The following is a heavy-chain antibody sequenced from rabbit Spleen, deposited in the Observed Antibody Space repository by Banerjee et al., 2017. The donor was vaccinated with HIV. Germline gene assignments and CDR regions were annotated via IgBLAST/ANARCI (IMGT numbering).Heavy chain of an antibody. Sequence: QSLEESGGGLVQPEGSLTLTCKASGIDFSGYYYMCWVRQAPGKGLEWIGCIYNDDGSTYYASWAKGRFTISKTSSTTVTLQMTSLTAADTATYFCARSDASYFYVGLWGQGTLVTVS. CDR1: GIDFSGYYY. J-gene: IGHJ3*01. CDR2: IYNDDGST. D-gene: IGHD6-1*01. CDR3: ARSDASYFYVGL. V-gene: IGHV1S40*01.